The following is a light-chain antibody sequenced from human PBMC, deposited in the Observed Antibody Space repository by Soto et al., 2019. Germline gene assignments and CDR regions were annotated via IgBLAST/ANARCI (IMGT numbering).Light chain of an antibody. Sequence: EIVLTQSPGTLSLSRGERATLSCRASQSVRSSHLAWYQQKPGQAPRLLIYGASSRATGIPDRFSGSGSGTDFTLTISRLEPEDFAVYDCQQFSSYPLTFGGGTKVDIK. CDR1: QSVRSSH. CDR2: GAS. CDR3: QQFSSYPLT. J-gene: IGKJ4*01. V-gene: IGKV3-20*01.